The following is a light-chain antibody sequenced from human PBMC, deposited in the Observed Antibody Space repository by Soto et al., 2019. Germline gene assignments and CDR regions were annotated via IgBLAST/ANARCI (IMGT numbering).Light chain of an antibody. V-gene: IGKV1-5*01. CDR2: DVS. CDR1: QTLSSW. Sequence: DIQMTQSPSTLSASVGDRVTITCRASQTLSSWLAWYQQKPGKTPKLLIYDVSTLESVVPSRFSGSGSGTEFTLTISSLQPDDFATCYCQQYNSYSLTFGGGTKVEIK. J-gene: IGKJ4*01. CDR3: QQYNSYSLT.